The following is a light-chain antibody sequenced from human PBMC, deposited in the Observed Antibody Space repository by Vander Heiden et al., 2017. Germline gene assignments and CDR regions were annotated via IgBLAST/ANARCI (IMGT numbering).Light chain of an antibody. Sequence: ELVLTQSPATLSLSPGERATLSCRASQSVSSYLAWYQQKPGQAPRLLIYDASNRATGIPARFSGSESGTDFTLTISSLEPEDFAVYYCQQRSNWPPLTFGGGTKVEIK. CDR1: QSVSSY. V-gene: IGKV3-11*01. CDR2: DAS. J-gene: IGKJ4*01. CDR3: QQRSNWPPLT.